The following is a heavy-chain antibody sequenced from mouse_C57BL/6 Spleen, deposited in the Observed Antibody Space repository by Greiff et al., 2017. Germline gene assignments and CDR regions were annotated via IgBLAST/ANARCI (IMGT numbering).Heavy chain of an antibody. Sequence: VKLVESGPGLVAPSQSLSITCTVSGFSLTSYGVHWVRQPPGKGLEWLVVIWSDGSTTYNSALKSRLSISKDNSKSQVFLKMNSLQTDDTAMYYCARHDGYDSNYFDYWGQGTTLTVSS. CDR1: GFSLTSYG. V-gene: IGHV2-6-1*01. CDR3: ARHDGYDSNYFDY. CDR2: IWSDGST. D-gene: IGHD2-2*01. J-gene: IGHJ2*01.